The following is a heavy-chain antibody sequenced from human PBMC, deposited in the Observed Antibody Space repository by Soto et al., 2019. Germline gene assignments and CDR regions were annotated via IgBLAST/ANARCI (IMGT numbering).Heavy chain of an antibody. J-gene: IGHJ5*02. V-gene: IGHV3-23*01. CDR1: GFTFSSYA. D-gene: IGHD2-15*01. CDR3: AKVAPGSARHLAGFGP. CDR2: NSGSGGST. Sequence: RRLPCAPSGFTFSSYAMSWLRQAPGNGLTWASANSGSGGSTYYADSAKGRFTISRDNSKNTLYRQMNSLRAEATAVYYRAKVAPGSARHLAGFGPWGRGXLV.